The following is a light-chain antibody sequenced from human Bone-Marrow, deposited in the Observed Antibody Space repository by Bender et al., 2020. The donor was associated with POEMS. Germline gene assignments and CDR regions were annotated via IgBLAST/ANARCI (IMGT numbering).Light chain of an antibody. Sequence: SFELTQSPSVSVSPGQTASITCSGDKLGDKYACWYQQRPGQSPVLVIYQDSIRPSGIPERFSGSNSGNTATLTISGTQTMDEADYYCQAWDSTYAGVVFGGGTKLTVL. CDR3: QAWDSTYAGVV. J-gene: IGLJ2*01. CDR2: QDS. V-gene: IGLV3-1*01. CDR1: KLGDKY.